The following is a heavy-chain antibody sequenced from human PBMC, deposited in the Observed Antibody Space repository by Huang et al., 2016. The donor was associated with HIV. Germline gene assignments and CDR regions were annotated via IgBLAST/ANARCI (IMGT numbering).Heavy chain of an antibody. Sequence: EVQLVESGGGLVKPGGSLRLSCVASGFTFTNYAMNWVRQAPGNGRWWLSAIVSSSSYLYYEESVKGRFTRSRDDARNSLDLQMNSLRAEDTAVYYCARPQGDKVRGIIRSYYYYYGMDVWGRGTTVTVSS. CDR1: GFTFTNYA. J-gene: IGHJ6*02. D-gene: IGHD3-10*01. CDR3: ARPQGDKVRGIIRSYYYYYGMDV. CDR2: IVSSSSYL. V-gene: IGHV3-21*06.